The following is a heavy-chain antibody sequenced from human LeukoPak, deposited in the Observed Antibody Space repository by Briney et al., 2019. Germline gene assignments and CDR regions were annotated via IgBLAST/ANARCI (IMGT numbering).Heavy chain of an antibody. CDR2: IFYVGST. D-gene: IGHD6-19*01. Sequence: SETLSLTCTVSGDSIGSHYWSWIRQPPGKGLEWIGYIFYVGSTNYNPSLKSRVTISVDTSKNQFSLKLNSVTAADTAVYYCARDIGTPLAVAGTLSYYFDYWGQGTLVTVSS. J-gene: IGHJ4*02. CDR1: GDSIGSHY. CDR3: ARDIGTPLAVAGTLSYYFDY. V-gene: IGHV4-59*11.